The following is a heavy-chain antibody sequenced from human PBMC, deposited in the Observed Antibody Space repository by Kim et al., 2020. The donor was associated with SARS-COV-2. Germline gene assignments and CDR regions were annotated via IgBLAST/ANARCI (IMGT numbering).Heavy chain of an antibody. J-gene: IGHJ4*02. CDR2: ISYDGSNK. CDR3: ARDRGQQLAFDY. D-gene: IGHD6-13*01. V-gene: IGHV3-30*04. Sequence: GGSLRLSCAASGFTFSSYAMHWVRQAPGKGLEWVAVISYDGSNKYYADSVKGRFTISRDNSKNTLYLQMNSLRAEDTAVYYCARDRGQQLAFDYWGQGTLVTVSS. CDR1: GFTFSSYA.